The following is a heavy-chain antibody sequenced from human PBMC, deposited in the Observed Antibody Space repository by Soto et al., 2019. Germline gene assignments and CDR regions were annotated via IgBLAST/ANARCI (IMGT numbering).Heavy chain of an antibody. Sequence: ASVKVSCKVSGYTLTELSMHWVRQAPGKGLEWMGGFDPEDGETIYAQKFQGRVTMTEDTSTDTAYMELSSLRSEDTAVYYCATDLKYSSGWYRGYSYYGMDVWGQATTVTVSS. V-gene: IGHV1-24*01. CDR2: FDPEDGET. D-gene: IGHD6-19*01. CDR1: GYTLTELS. J-gene: IGHJ6*02. CDR3: ATDLKYSSGWYRGYSYYGMDV.